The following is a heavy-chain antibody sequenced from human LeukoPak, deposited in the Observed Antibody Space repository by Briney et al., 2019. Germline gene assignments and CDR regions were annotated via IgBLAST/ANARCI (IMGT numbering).Heavy chain of an antibody. CDR2: IIPIFGTA. V-gene: IGHV1-69*13. D-gene: IGHD1-26*01. J-gene: IGHJ5*02. Sequence: ASVKVSCKASGGTFSSYAISWVRQAPGQGLEWMGGIIPIFGTANYAQKFQGRVTITADESTSTAYMELSSLRSEDTAVYYCARHMELLNWFDPWGQGTLVTVSS. CDR3: ARHMELLNWFDP. CDR1: GGTFSSYA.